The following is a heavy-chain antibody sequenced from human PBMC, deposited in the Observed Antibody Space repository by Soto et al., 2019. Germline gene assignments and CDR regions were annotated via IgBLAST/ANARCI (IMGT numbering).Heavy chain of an antibody. V-gene: IGHV3-7*01. CDR2: INQDGSGK. Sequence: PGGSLRLSCAASGFTFGNYWMSWVRQAPGKGLEWLANINQDGSGKYYVDSVKGRFTISRDNAKNSLYLQMNSLRAEDTAVFYCARFFCSDDNCYKDRPSNIWAQGKMVTV. CDR1: GFTFGNYW. D-gene: IGHD2-15*01. J-gene: IGHJ3*02. CDR3: ARFFCSDDNCYKDRPSNI.